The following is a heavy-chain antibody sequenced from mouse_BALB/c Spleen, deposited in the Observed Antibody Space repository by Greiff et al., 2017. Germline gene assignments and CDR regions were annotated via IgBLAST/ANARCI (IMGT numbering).Heavy chain of an antibody. Sequence: EVKLVESGGGLVKPGGSLKLSCAASGFAFSSYDMSWVRQTPEKRLEWVAYISSGGGSTYYPDTVKGRFTISRDNAKNTLYLQMSSLKSEDTAMYYCARQPIYYYGSSYDEYYYAMDYWGQGTSVTVSS. CDR1: GFAFSSYD. J-gene: IGHJ4*01. CDR2: ISSGGGST. D-gene: IGHD1-1*01. V-gene: IGHV5-12-1*01. CDR3: ARQPIYYYGSSYDEYYYAMDY.